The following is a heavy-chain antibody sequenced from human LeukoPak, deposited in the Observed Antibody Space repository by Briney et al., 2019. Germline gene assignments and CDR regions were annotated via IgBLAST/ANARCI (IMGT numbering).Heavy chain of an antibody. CDR3: ARESIPYSSSWPYFDY. V-gene: IGHV3-30-3*01. Sequence: GGSLRLSCAASGFTFSSYAMHWVRQAPGKGLEWVAVISYDGSNKYYADSVKGRFTISRDNSKNTLYLQMNSLRAEDTAVYYCARESIPYSSSWPYFDYWGQGTLVTVSS. J-gene: IGHJ4*02. D-gene: IGHD6-13*01. CDR1: GFTFSSYA. CDR2: ISYDGSNK.